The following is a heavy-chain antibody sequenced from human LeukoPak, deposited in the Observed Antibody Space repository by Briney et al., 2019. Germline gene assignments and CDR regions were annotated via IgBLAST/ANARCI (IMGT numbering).Heavy chain of an antibody. CDR2: IYYSGST. CDR3: ARYPQPLLYYDY. V-gene: IGHV4-39*07. Sequence: SETLSLTCTVSGGSISSSSYYWGWIRQPPGKGLEWIGSIYYSGSTYYNPSLKSRVTVSVDTSKNQFSLKLSSVTAADTAIYYCARYPQPLLYYDYWGQGTLVTVSS. CDR1: GGSISSSSYY. J-gene: IGHJ4*02. D-gene: IGHD2-21*02.